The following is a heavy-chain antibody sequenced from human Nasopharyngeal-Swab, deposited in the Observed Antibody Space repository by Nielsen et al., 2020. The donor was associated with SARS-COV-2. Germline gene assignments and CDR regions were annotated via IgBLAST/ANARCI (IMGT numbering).Heavy chain of an antibody. J-gene: IGHJ3*02. CDR1: GGTFSSYA. CDR2: IIPIFGTA. D-gene: IGHD2-2*01. V-gene: IGHV1-69*13. CDR3: AREGRYCSSTSCYLVGGGAFDI. Sequence: SVKVSCKASGGTFSSYAISWVRQAPGQGLEWMGGIIPIFGTANYAQKFQGRVTITADESTSTACMELSSLRSEDTAVYYCAREGRYCSSTSCYLVGGGAFDIWGQGTMVTVSS.